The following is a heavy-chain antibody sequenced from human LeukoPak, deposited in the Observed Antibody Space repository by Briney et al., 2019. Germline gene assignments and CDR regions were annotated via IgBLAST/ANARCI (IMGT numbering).Heavy chain of an antibody. Sequence: GGSLRLSCAASGFTFSSYWMSWDRQAPGKGLEWVANIKQDGSEKYYVDSVKGRFTISRDNAKNSLYLQMNSLRAEDTAVYYCAREISSWYRAEGRFDPWGQGTLVTVSS. CDR1: GFTFSSYW. D-gene: IGHD6-13*01. V-gene: IGHV3-7*01. CDR2: IKQDGSEK. CDR3: AREISSWYRAEGRFDP. J-gene: IGHJ5*02.